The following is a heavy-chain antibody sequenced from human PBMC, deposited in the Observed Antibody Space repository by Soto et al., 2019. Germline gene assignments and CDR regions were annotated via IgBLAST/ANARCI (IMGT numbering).Heavy chain of an antibody. CDR3: ARHINWNYQIDP. CDR1: GDSISSVSHY. D-gene: IGHD1-7*01. Sequence: SETLSLTCTVSGDSISSVSHYWGWIRQPPGKGLEWIGSMFYTGTSYYNPSLKSRVTMSLDTSRNEFSLKLSSVTAADTAVYYCARHINWNYQIDPWGQGSLVTVSS. J-gene: IGHJ5*02. CDR2: MFYTGTS. V-gene: IGHV4-39*01.